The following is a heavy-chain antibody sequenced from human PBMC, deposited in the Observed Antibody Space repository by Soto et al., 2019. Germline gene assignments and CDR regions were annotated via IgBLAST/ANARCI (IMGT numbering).Heavy chain of an antibody. J-gene: IGHJ4*02. V-gene: IGHV6-1*01. CDR3: ARGVAGSGFDL. D-gene: IGHD6-19*01. Sequence: PSQTLSLTCAISGDSASSNTAAWSWIRSSPSRGLEWLGRTYYRSNWRHDYAVSVKSRITVNPDTSKNHFSLQLNSVTPDDTAVYYCARGVAGSGFDLWGQGTLVTVSS. CDR1: GDSASSNTAA. CDR2: TYYRSNWRH.